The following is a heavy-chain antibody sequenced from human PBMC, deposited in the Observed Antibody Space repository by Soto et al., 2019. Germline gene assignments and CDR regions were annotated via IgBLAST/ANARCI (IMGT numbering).Heavy chain of an antibody. D-gene: IGHD3-22*01. J-gene: IGHJ3*02. V-gene: IGHV3-7*04. CDR2: IRPDGSEK. CDR1: GFTFSSCA. Sequence: PGGSLRLSCAASGFTFSSCAMGWVRQAPGKGLEWVANIRPDGSEKYYVDSVKGRFTMSRDNAKSSLYLQMNSLRVEDTAVYYCARGDYYDTSGPFSDAFDIWGQGTMVTVSS. CDR3: ARGDYYDTSGPFSDAFDI.